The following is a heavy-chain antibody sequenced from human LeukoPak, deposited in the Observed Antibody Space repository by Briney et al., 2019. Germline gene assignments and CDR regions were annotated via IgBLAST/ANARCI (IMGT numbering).Heavy chain of an antibody. D-gene: IGHD3-10*01. CDR3: AGSSGYYGSGSPRRRGYYYYMDV. V-gene: IGHV4-39*07. J-gene: IGHJ6*03. Sequence: PSETLSLTCTVSGGSISSSSYYWGWIRQPPGKGLEWIGSIYHSGSTYYNPSLKSRVTISVDTSKNQFSLKLSSVTAADTAVYYCAGSSGYYGSGSPRRRGYYYYMDVWGKGTTVTVSS. CDR1: GGSISSSSYY. CDR2: IYHSGST.